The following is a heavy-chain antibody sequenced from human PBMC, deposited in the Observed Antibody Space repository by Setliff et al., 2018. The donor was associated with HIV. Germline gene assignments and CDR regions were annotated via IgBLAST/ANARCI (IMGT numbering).Heavy chain of an antibody. V-gene: IGHV4-31*03. J-gene: IGHJ3*02. CDR3: ARVLNPSDAFDI. CDR1: GGSISSGYYY. CDR2: IYYSGSS. Sequence: PSETLSLTCSVSGGSISSGYYYWSWIRQHPGKGLEWIGYIYYSGSSYHNPSLKSRVTISVDTSKNQFSVKLSSVTAADTAVYYCARVLNPSDAFDIWGQGTMVTVSS.